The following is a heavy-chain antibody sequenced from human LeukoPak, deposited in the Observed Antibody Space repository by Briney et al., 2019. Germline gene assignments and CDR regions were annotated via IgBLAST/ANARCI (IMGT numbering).Heavy chain of an antibody. V-gene: IGHV1-3*01. D-gene: IGHD6-19*01. CDR1: GYTFTSYA. J-gene: IGHJ3*02. Sequence: ASVKVSCKASGYTFTSYAMHWVRQAPGQRLEWMGWINAGNGNTKYSQKFQGRVTITRDTSASTAYMELSSLRSEDTAVYYCARVGYGSGWSYLEWRDGAFDIWGQGTMVTVSS. CDR3: ARVGYGSGWSYLEWRDGAFDI. CDR2: INAGNGNT.